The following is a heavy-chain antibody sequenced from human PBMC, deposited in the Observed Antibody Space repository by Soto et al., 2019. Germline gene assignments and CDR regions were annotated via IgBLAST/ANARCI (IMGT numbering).Heavy chain of an antibody. J-gene: IGHJ4*02. CDR2: ISGSGGST. Sequence: GGSLRLSCAASGFTFSSYAMSWVRQAPGKGLEWVSAISGSGGSTYYADSVKGRFTISRDNSKNTLYPQMNSLRAEDTAVYYCAKDSAFWSGFPDYYFDYWGQGTLVTVSS. CDR3: AKDSAFWSGFPDYYFDY. CDR1: GFTFSSYA. V-gene: IGHV3-23*01. D-gene: IGHD3-3*01.